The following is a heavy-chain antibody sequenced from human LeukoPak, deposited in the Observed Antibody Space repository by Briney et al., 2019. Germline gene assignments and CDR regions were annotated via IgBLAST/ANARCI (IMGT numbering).Heavy chain of an antibody. V-gene: IGHV4-59*01. J-gene: IGHJ6*02. Sequence: SETLSLTCTVSGGSISSYYWSWIRQPPGKGLEWIGYIYYSGSTNYNPSLKSRVTISVDTSMNQFSLKLSSVTAADTAVYYCARGYYYDSSGYWDYYYGMDVWGQGTTVTVSS. D-gene: IGHD3-22*01. CDR3: ARGYYYDSSGYWDYYYGMDV. CDR2: IYYSGST. CDR1: GGSISSYY.